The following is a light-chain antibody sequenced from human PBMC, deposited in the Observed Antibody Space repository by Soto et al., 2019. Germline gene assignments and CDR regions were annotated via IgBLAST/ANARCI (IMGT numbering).Light chain of an antibody. CDR3: QQYSNWPPGT. Sequence: EIVITQSPATLSVSPGERATLSCRASQSVRSNLAWYQQKPGQAPRLLIYGASTRATGIPARFSGSGSGTEFTLTISSLXSEDFAVYYCQQYSNWPPGTFGQGTKVDIK. CDR1: QSVRSN. V-gene: IGKV3-15*01. CDR2: GAS. J-gene: IGKJ1*01.